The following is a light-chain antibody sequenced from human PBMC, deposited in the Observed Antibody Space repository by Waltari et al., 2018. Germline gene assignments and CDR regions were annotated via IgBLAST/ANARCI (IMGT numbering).Light chain of an antibody. CDR3: QSYDTSLTVV. V-gene: IGLV1-40*01. CDR2: GST. Sequence: QSVLTQPPSVSGAPGQRVTISCTGSGPNLGAGYDVHWYHQVPRTAPKLLIYGSTSRPLGVPDRFFGSTSGTSASLTITGLQAEDEGDYYCQSYDTSLTVVFGGGTKLTVL. CDR1: GPNLGAGYD. J-gene: IGLJ3*02.